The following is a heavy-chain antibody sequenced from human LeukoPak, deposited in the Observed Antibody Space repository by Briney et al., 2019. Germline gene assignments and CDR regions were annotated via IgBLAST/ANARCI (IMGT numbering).Heavy chain of an antibody. J-gene: IGHJ6*03. CDR2: ISGSGYIT. Sequence: GGSLRLSCTASGFSFNNFAMRWVRQAPGKGLEWVSLISGSGYITYYADSVKGRFTIFRDNYKNTLYLQMNSLRAEDTAIYYCAKGGPISIFGVVIGYMDVWGKGTTVTVSS. V-gene: IGHV3-23*01. CDR3: AKGGPISIFGVVIGYMDV. D-gene: IGHD3-3*01. CDR1: GFSFNNFA.